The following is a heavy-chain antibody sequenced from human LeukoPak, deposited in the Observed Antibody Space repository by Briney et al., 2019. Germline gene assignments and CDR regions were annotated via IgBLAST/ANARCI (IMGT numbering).Heavy chain of an antibody. Sequence: GGSLRLSCSASGFPFSSYAMHWVRQAPGKGLEYVSTISDSGGSTYYADSVRGRFTISRDNAKNSLYLQMNSLRDEDTAVYYCARDGEMATNPYYFDYWGQGTLVTVSS. CDR2: ISDSGGST. J-gene: IGHJ4*02. CDR3: ARDGEMATNPYYFDY. V-gene: IGHV3-64*04. CDR1: GFPFSSYA. D-gene: IGHD5-24*01.